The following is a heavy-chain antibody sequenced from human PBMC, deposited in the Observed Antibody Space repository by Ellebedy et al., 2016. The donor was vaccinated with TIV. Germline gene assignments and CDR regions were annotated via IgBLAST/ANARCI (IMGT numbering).Heavy chain of an antibody. CDR2: ITNDGSNK. CDR1: GFTFSSFG. Sequence: GESLKISCAASGFTFSSFGMHWVRQAPGKGLEWVAVITNDGSNKYYTGSVKGRFTISRDQSNNTLNLQMNSLRPEDTAVYYCAKDGMDYGDYGFFDDWGQGTLVTVSS. V-gene: IGHV3-30*18. CDR3: AKDGMDYGDYGFFDD. J-gene: IGHJ4*02. D-gene: IGHD4-17*01.